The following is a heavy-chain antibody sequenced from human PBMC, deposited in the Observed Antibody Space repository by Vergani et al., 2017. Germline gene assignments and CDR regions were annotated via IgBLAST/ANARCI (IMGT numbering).Heavy chain of an antibody. Sequence: QVQLVESGGGLVKPGGSLRLSCAASGFTFSDYYMSWIRQAPGKGLEWVSYISSSGSTIYYADSVKGRFTLARDNAKNSLYLQMNSLRAEDTAVYYCARDFGSGWKPYWYFDLWGRGTLVTVSS. J-gene: IGHJ2*01. CDR1: GFTFSDYY. V-gene: IGHV3-11*01. D-gene: IGHD6-19*01. CDR3: ARDFGSGWKPYWYFDL. CDR2: ISSSGSTI.